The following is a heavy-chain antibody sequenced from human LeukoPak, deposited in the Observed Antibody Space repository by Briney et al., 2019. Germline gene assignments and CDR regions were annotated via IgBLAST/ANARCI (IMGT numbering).Heavy chain of an antibody. CDR3: ARHVLDVGMFDY. Sequence: PSETLSLTCTVSGGSISSYYWSWIRQPPGKGLEWIGYIYYSGSTNYNPSLKSRVTISVDTSKNQFSLKLSSVTAADTAVYYCARHVLDVGMFDYWGQGTLVTVSS. CDR2: IYYSGST. D-gene: IGHD3/OR15-3a*01. CDR1: GGSISSYY. V-gene: IGHV4-59*08. J-gene: IGHJ4*02.